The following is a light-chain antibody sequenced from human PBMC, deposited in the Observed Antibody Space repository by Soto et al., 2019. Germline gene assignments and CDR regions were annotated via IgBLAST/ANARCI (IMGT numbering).Light chain of an antibody. CDR3: QHRSNWPLT. CDR1: QSVNSY. J-gene: IGKJ4*01. CDR2: DAS. V-gene: IGKV3-11*01. Sequence: EIVLTQSPATLSLSPGERATLSCRASQSVNSYLAWYQQKPGQAPRLLIYDASNRATGIPARFTGSGSGTDVPITISSLDPEDFAVYYCQHRSNWPLTFGGGTKVEIK.